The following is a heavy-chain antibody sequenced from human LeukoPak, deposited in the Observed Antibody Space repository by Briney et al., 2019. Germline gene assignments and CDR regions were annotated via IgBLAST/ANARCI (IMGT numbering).Heavy chain of an antibody. V-gene: IGHV4-59*01. CDR3: ARSRGYSYYYYMDV. Sequence: SETLSLTRTVSGGSISNFSWSWVRQPPGEGLEWIGYIYYSGNTNYNPSLKSRVTISVDTSKNQLSLKLSSVTAADTAVYFCARSRGYSYYYYMDVWGKGTTVSVSS. D-gene: IGHD5-18*01. CDR2: IYYSGNT. CDR1: GGSISNFS. J-gene: IGHJ6*03.